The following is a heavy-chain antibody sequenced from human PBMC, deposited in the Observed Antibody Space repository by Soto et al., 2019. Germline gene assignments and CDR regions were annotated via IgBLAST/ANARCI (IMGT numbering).Heavy chain of an antibody. CDR3: VRGIGGYFHY. J-gene: IGHJ4*02. V-gene: IGHV4-31*03. CDR1: GGSISSGGHY. CDR2: IYYSGST. Sequence: QVQLQESGPGLVKSSQTLSLTCTVSGGSISSGGHYWSWIRQHPGKGLEWIGYIYYSGSTYYNPSLKSRITISVDTSKNQFSLKLRSVTAADTAVYYCVRGIGGYFHYWGQGSLVTVSS. D-gene: IGHD3-3*01.